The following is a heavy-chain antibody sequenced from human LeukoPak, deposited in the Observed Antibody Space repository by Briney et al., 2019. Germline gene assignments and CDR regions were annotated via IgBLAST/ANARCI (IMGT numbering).Heavy chain of an antibody. V-gene: IGHV3-7*03. CDR3: ARARYSYVPFDY. CDR2: IKQDGSEK. Sequence: GGSLRLSCAASGFTFSSYWRSWVRQAPGKGLEWVANIKQDGSEKYYVDSVKGRFTISRDNAKNSLYLQMNSLRAEDTAVYYCARARYSYVPFDYWGQGTLVTVSS. CDR1: GFTFSSYW. D-gene: IGHD5-18*01. J-gene: IGHJ4*02.